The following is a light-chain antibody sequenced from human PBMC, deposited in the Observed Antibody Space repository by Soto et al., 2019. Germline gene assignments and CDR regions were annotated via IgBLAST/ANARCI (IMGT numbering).Light chain of an antibody. CDR3: QQSYSTLYT. J-gene: IGKJ2*01. Sequence: DIQMTQSPSSLSASVGDRVTITCRASQSISSYLNWYQQKPGKAPKLLIYAASSLQSGVPSRFSGSGSGTXXXXXXXXXXPXDFATYYCQQSYSTLYTFGQGTKLEIK. V-gene: IGKV1-39*01. CDR2: AAS. CDR1: QSISSY.